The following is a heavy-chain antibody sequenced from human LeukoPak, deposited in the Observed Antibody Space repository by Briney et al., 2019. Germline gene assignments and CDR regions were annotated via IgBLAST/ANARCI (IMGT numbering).Heavy chain of an antibody. Sequence: KSSETLSLTCTVSGYSISSGYYWGWIRQPPGKGLEWIGSIYHSGSTYYNPSLKSRVTISVDTSKNQFSLKLSSVTAADTAVYYCARRGNSSGSHWGQGTLVTVSS. J-gene: IGHJ4*02. D-gene: IGHD3-22*01. CDR3: ARRGNSSGSH. V-gene: IGHV4-38-2*02. CDR1: GYSISSGYY. CDR2: IYHSGST.